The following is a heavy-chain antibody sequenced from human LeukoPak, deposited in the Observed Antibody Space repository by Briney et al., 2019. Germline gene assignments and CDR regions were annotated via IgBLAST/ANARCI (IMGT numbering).Heavy chain of an antibody. CDR1: GFTFSSYS. CDR2: ISSSSGYI. V-gene: IGHV3-21*01. Sequence: GGSLRLSCAASGFTFSSYSMNWVRQAPGKGLEWVSSISSSSGYIYYADSVKGRFTISRDNAKNSLYLQMNSLRAEDTAVYYCARGRAAHYFDYWGQGTLVTVSS. D-gene: IGHD2-15*01. J-gene: IGHJ4*02. CDR3: ARGRAAHYFDY.